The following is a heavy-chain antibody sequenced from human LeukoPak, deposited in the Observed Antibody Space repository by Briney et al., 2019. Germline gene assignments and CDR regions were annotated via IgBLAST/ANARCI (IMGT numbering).Heavy chain of an antibody. Sequence: PSETLSLTCSVSGYSISNGYYCAWIRQPPGKGLEWIGSIYYSGQTYYNPSLKSRVTQSVDTSKNQFSLKLSSVTAADTAVYYCARDIGDGGVTDYWGQGTLVTVSS. J-gene: IGHJ4*02. CDR1: GYSISNGYY. D-gene: IGHD3-16*01. CDR2: IYYSGQT. V-gene: IGHV4-38-2*02. CDR3: ARDIGDGGVTDY.